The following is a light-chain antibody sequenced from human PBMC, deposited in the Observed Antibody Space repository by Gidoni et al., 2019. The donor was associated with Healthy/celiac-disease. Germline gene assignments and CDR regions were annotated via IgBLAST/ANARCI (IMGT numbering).Light chain of an antibody. J-gene: IGKJ3*01. CDR3: QQYDNLEIT. V-gene: IGKV1-33*01. CDR2: DAS. Sequence: DIQMTHSPSSLSASVGDRVTITCQASQDISNYLNWYQQKPGKAPKLLIYDASNLETGVPSRFSGSGSGTDFTFTISSLQPEDIATYYCQQYDNLEITFGPGTKVDIK. CDR1: QDISNY.